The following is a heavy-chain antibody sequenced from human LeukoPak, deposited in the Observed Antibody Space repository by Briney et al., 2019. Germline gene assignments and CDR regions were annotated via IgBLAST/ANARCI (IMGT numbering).Heavy chain of an antibody. J-gene: IGHJ3*02. CDR3: TRSTYCNSTSCYPGAFDI. CDR1: GFSFRNYD. CDR2: IGTVGDT. V-gene: IGHV3-13*01. Sequence: HTGGSLRLSCAASGFSFRNYDMHWVRQPTGKGLEWVSAIGTVGDTFYPGSVKGRFTISRDNAKNFLYLQMNSLRAGDTAVYYCTRSTYCNSTSCYPGAFDIWGQGTMVTVSA. D-gene: IGHD2-2*01.